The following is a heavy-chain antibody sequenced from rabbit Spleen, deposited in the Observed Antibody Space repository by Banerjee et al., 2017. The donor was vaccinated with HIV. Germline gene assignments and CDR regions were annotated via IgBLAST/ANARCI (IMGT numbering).Heavy chain of an antibody. D-gene: IGHD7-1*01. CDR2: IYSRSGRI. J-gene: IGHJ4*01. CDR1: GFSFSSYDM. V-gene: IGHV1S45*01. Sequence: QEQLEESGGGLVTPEGSLTLTCTASGFSFSSYDMTWVRQAPGKGLEWIGCIYSRSGRIWYASWAKGRFTISRTSSTTVTLQMTSLTVADTATYFCARFYAGYGDFGHAAMWGPGTLVTVS. CDR3: ARFYAGYGDFGHAAM.